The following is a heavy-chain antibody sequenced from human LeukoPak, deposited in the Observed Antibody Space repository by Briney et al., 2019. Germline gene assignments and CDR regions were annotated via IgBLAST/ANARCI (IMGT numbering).Heavy chain of an antibody. CDR3: ARVPVFQPYYYFDY. CDR2: LNSDGSST. Sequence: GGSLRLSCAASGFTFSSYWMHWVRQAPGKGLVWVSRLNSDGSSTSYADSVKGRFTISRDNAKNTLYLQMNSLRAEDTAVYYCARVPVFQPYYYFDYWGQGTLVTVSS. J-gene: IGHJ4*02. V-gene: IGHV3-74*01. D-gene: IGHD2-21*01. CDR1: GFTFSSYW.